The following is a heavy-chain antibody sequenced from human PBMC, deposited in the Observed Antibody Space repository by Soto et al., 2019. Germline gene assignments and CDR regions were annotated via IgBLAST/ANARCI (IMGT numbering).Heavy chain of an antibody. Sequence: SETLSLTCNVSGGSISSYYWNWIRQPPGKGLEWIGYIYYRGNTNYNPSLKSRVTISVDTSKNQLSLKLSSVTAADTAVYYCARQPGYYDILTGYSTYYFDYWGQGTLVTVSS. CDR1: GGSISSYY. CDR2: IYYRGNT. J-gene: IGHJ4*02. V-gene: IGHV4-59*08. CDR3: ARQPGYYDILTGYSTYYFDY. D-gene: IGHD3-9*01.